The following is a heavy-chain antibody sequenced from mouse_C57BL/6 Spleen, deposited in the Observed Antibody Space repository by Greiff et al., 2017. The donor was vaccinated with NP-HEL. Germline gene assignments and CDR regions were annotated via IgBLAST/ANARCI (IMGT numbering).Heavy chain of an antibody. CDR1: GYTFTSYW. J-gene: IGHJ3*01. Sequence: QVQLQQPGAELVKPGASVKMSCKASGYTFTSYWITWVKQRPGQGLEWIGDIYPGSGSTNYNEKFKSKATLTVDTSSSTAYMQLSSLTSEDSAVYYCARQSAYDGYYVAWFAYWGQGTLVTVSA. CDR2: IYPGSGST. V-gene: IGHV1-55*01. CDR3: ARQSAYDGYYVAWFAY. D-gene: IGHD2-3*01.